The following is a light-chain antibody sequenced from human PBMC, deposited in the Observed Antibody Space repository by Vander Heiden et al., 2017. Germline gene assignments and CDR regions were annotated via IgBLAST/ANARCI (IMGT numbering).Light chain of an antibody. CDR3: STWDTSLSSVV. Sequence: QSVLTQPHSVPASPGQKVTISCSGSSSNIGNNSVSWYQQFQGTTPKLLIYDNNKRPSGIPDRFSGSKSGTSATLGITGLQTGDEADYYCSTWDTSLSSVVFGGGTKVTVL. V-gene: IGLV1-51*01. CDR1: SSNIGNNS. CDR2: DNN. J-gene: IGLJ3*02.